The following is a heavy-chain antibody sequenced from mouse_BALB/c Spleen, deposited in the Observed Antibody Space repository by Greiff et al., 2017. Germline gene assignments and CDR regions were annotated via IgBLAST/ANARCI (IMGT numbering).Heavy chain of an antibody. Sequence: QVHVKQSGAELVMPGASVKMSCKASGYTFTDYWMHWVKQRPGQGLEWIGAIDTSDSYTSYNQKFKGKATLTVDESSSTAYMQLSSLTSEDSAVYYCAREGNYLYYFDYWGQGTTLTVSS. CDR3: AREGNYLYYFDY. D-gene: IGHD2-1*01. V-gene: IGHV1-69*01. J-gene: IGHJ2*01. CDR1: GYTFTDYW. CDR2: IDTSDSYT.